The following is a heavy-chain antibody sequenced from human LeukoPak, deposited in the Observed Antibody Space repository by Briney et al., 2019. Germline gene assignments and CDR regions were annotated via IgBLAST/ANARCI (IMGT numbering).Heavy chain of an antibody. CDR1: GGSISSYY. Sequence: SETLSLTCTVSGGSISSYYWSWIRQPPGKGLEWIGYIYTSGSTNYNPSLKSRVTISVDTSKNQFSLKLSSVTAADTAVYYCARHLDSGYDPSLVYWGQGTLVTVSS. J-gene: IGHJ4*02. D-gene: IGHD5-12*01. CDR3: ARHLDSGYDPSLVY. V-gene: IGHV4-4*09. CDR2: IYTSGST.